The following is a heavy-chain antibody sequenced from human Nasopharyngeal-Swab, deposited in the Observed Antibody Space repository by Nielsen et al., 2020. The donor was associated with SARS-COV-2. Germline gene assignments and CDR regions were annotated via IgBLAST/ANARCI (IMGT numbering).Heavy chain of an antibody. V-gene: IGHV1-8*01. J-gene: IGHJ4*02. CDR3: ARWEKGDY. CDR2: MNPGSGFK. Sequence: WVRQAPGQGLEWMGCMNPGSGFKDYAQNFQGRVTMTWNTSISTAYMGISSLRSEDTAVYYCARWEKGDYWGQGTLVTVSS. D-gene: IGHD1-26*01.